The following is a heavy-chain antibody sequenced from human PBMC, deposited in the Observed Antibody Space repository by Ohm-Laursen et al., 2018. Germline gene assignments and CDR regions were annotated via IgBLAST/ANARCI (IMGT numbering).Heavy chain of an antibody. V-gene: IGHV4-34*01. J-gene: IGHJ5*02. CDR2: INHSGST. D-gene: IGHD1-26*01. CDR1: GESSSGYF. CDR3: ARDRDQWELGWFDP. Sequence: TLSLTCAVNGESSSGYFWNWIRQPPGKGLEWIGEINHSGSTNYSPSLKSRVTISVDTSKNQFSLKLSSVTAADTAVYYCARDRDQWELGWFDPWGQGTLVTVSS.